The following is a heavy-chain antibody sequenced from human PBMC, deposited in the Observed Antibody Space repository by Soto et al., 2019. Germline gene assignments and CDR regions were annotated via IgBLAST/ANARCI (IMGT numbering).Heavy chain of an antibody. Sequence: SGPTLVNPTQTLTLTCTFSGFSLSTSGVGVGWIRQPPGKALEWLALIYWDDDKRYSPSLKSRLTITKDTSKNQVVLTMTNMDPVDTATYYCAHRPVTIFGVASVGFDYWGQGTLVTVSS. V-gene: IGHV2-5*02. CDR2: IYWDDDK. J-gene: IGHJ4*02. CDR1: GFSLSTSGVG. CDR3: AHRPVTIFGVASVGFDY. D-gene: IGHD3-3*01.